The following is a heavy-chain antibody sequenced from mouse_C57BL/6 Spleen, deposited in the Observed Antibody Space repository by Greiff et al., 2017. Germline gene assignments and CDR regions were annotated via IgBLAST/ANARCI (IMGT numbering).Heavy chain of an antibody. Sequence: QVQLQQSGPGLVQPSQCLSITCTVSGFSLTSYGVHWVRQSPGQGLEWLGVIWPGGSTAYNAAFMSRLSITKDNSKSHVFFKMHSLQADDTAIYYCATLDDSNVSMDYWGQGTSVTVSS. CDR1: GFSLTSYG. J-gene: IGHJ4*01. D-gene: IGHD2-5*01. V-gene: IGHV2-5*01. CDR3: ATLDDSNVSMDY. CDR2: IWPGGST.